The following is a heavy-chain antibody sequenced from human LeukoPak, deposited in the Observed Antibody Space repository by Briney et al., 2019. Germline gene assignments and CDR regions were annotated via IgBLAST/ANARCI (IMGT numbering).Heavy chain of an antibody. D-gene: IGHD2-2*01. V-gene: IGHV1-46*01. CDR2: INPSGGST. Sequence: ASVKVSCKASGYTFTSYYMHWVRQAPGQGLEWMGIINPSGGSTSYAQKFQGRVTVTRDMSTSTVYMELSSLRSEDTAVYYCARDGGYCSSTSCNRDWFDPWGQGTLVTVSS. J-gene: IGHJ5*02. CDR1: GYTFTSYY. CDR3: ARDGGYCSSTSCNRDWFDP.